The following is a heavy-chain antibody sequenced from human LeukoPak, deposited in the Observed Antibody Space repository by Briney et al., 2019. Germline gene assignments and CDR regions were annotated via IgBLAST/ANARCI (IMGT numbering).Heavy chain of an antibody. V-gene: IGHV3-7*01. Sequence: GGSLRLSCAASGFTFTNYYTTWVRQAPGMGLEWVATINVDGSAKFYVDSVKGRFTISRDNAQNSLYLQMNNLRAEDTAVYYCARGGEACDYWGQGTLVTVSS. CDR2: INVDGSAK. D-gene: IGHD3-10*01. J-gene: IGHJ4*02. CDR3: ARGGEACDY. CDR1: GFTFTNYY.